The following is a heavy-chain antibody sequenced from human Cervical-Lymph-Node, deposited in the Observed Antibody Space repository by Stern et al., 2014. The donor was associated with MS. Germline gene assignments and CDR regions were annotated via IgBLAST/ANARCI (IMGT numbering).Heavy chain of an antibody. D-gene: IGHD6-13*01. CDR3: ARDSYSSSWYNYFDY. Sequence: VQLVESGGGVVQPGRSLRPSCAASGFTFSSYGMHWVRQAPGTGLAWGAVIWYDGSNKYYADSVKGRFTISRDNSKNTLYLQMNSLRAEDTAVYYCARDSYSSSWYNYFDYWGQGTLVTVSS. V-gene: IGHV3-33*01. J-gene: IGHJ4*02. CDR2: IWYDGSNK. CDR1: GFTFSSYG.